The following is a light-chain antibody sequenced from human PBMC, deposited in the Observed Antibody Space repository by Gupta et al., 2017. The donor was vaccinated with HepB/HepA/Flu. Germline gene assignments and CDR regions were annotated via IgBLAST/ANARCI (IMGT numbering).Light chain of an antibody. Sequence: QSALTQPPSVSGSPEQSVTISCTGTSSDVGGYTYVSWYQQPPGTAPKLIIYDVNNRPSGVPDRFSGSKSGNTASLTISGLQAEDEADYYCTSYTSSITYVFGTGTKVTVL. V-gene: IGLV2-18*02. CDR3: TSYTSSITYV. CDR2: DVN. J-gene: IGLJ1*01. CDR1: SSDVGGYTY.